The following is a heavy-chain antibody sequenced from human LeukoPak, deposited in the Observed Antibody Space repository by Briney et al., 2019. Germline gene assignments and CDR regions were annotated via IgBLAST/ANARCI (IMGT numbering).Heavy chain of an antibody. CDR1: GFTFITYG. CDR3: ARVYCTGGMCYTGLDY. D-gene: IGHD2-8*02. Sequence: GGSLRLSCAAAGFTFITYGMNWVRQAPGKGLEWVSYISGSSGSIYDADSVKGRFTISRDNAKNSLYLQMNSLRDEDTAFYYCARVYCTGGMCYTGLDYWGQGTLFTVSS. J-gene: IGHJ4*02. V-gene: IGHV3-48*02. CDR2: ISGSSGSI.